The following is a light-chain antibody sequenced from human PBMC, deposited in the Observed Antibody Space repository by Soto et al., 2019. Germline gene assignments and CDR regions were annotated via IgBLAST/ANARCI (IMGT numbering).Light chain of an antibody. CDR1: SSDVGAYNY. Sequence: QSALTQPASVSGSPGQSITISCTGTSSDVGAYNYVPWYQQHPGKVPKLMIYDVSNRPSGVSNRFSGSKSGDTASLTISALQAEDEADYYCSSFRSGNTLVFGGGTKLTVL. V-gene: IGLV2-14*03. CDR2: DVS. J-gene: IGLJ2*01. CDR3: SSFRSGNTLV.